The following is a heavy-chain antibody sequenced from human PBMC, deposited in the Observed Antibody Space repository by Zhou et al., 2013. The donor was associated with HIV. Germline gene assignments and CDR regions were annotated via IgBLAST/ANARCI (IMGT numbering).Heavy chain of an antibody. Sequence: QVQLVQSGAEVKKPGSSVKVSCKASGGTFTSYAIGWVRQAPGQGLEWMGWINPNSGGTNYAQKFQGRVTMTRDTSISTVYMELSRLRSDDTAMFYCARAEITGWYQKWYFDFWGRGTLVTVSS. CDR2: INPNSGGT. CDR3: ARAEITGWYQKWYFDF. CDR1: GGTFTSYA. D-gene: IGHD6-19*01. J-gene: IGHJ2*01. V-gene: IGHV1-2*02.